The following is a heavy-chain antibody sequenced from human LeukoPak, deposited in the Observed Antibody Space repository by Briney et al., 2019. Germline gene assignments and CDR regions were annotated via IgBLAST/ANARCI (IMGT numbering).Heavy chain of an antibody. D-gene: IGHD5-12*01. CDR3: AKSPYPTGFGYALGPDY. J-gene: IGHJ4*02. Sequence: KAGGSLRLSCAASGFTFSSFSMNWVRQAPGKGLEWVSSMNSRSTYIYYADSVKGRFTISRDNTKNSLYLQMNSLRAEDTAVYHCAKSPYPTGFGYALGPDYWGQGTLVTVSS. V-gene: IGHV3-21*01. CDR1: GFTFSSFS. CDR2: MNSRSTYI.